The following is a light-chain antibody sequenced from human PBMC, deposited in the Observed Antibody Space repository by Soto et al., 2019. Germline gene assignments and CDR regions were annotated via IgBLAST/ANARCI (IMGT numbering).Light chain of an antibody. CDR2: KAS. CDR3: QQYESSPRT. J-gene: IGKJ1*01. Sequence: DIQMTQSPSTLSASVGDRVTITCRASQSINNWLAWYQQKPGKAPKLFIFKASTLESGVPSRFSGSGSGTEFTLSISSLQPDDFATYFCQQYESSPRTFGQGTKVEIK. V-gene: IGKV1-5*03. CDR1: QSINNW.